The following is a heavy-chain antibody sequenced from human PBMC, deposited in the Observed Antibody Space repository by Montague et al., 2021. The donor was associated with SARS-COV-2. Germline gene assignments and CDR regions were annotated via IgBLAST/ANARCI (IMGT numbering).Heavy chain of an antibody. CDR2: VFYNKGT. Sequence: SETLSLTCTVSGVSVTDYYWSWIRQPPGKGLEWVGEVFYNKGTNFNPSLTSRVAISVDTSKNQFSLRLTSVTAADTALYYCVRHPHYDGLNGPPDFWGQGTLVTVSS. V-gene: IGHV4-59*08. J-gene: IGHJ4*02. D-gene: IGHD3-9*01. CDR1: GVSVTDYY. CDR3: VRHPHYDGLNGPPDF.